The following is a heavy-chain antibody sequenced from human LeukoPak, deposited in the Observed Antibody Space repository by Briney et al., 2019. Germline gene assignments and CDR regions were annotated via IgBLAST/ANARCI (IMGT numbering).Heavy chain of an antibody. CDR2: INWSGDST. CDR3: ARRAGVQQLGEFDH. Sequence: GGSLRLSCAASGFTFDDYGMSWVRQAPGKGLEWVSGINWSGDSTSYADSVKGRFTISRDNAKNSLYLQMNSLRAEDTALYHCARRAGVQQLGEFDHWGQGTLVTVSS. D-gene: IGHD6-13*01. CDR1: GFTFDDYG. J-gene: IGHJ4*02. V-gene: IGHV3-20*01.